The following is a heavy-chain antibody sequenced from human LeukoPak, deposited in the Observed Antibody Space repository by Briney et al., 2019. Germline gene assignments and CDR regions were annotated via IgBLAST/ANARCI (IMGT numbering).Heavy chain of an antibody. Sequence: GSSVKVSCKASGGTFSSYAISWVRQAPGQGLEWMGRVIPIFGTANYAQKFQGRVTITADESTSTAYMELSSLRSEDTAVYYCAREPTHPSAWSIFWGQGTLVTVSS. D-gene: IGHD3-3*01. CDR3: AREPTHPSAWSIF. V-gene: IGHV1-69*15. CDR1: GGTFSSYA. CDR2: VIPIFGTA. J-gene: IGHJ4*02.